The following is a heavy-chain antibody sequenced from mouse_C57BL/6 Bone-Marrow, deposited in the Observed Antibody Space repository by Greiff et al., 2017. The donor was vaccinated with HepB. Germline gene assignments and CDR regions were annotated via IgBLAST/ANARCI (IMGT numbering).Heavy chain of an antibody. D-gene: IGHD1-1*01. Sequence: EVKLVESEGGLVQPGSSMKLSCTASGFTFSDYHMAWVRQVPEKGLEWVANINYDGSSTYYLDSLKSRFIISRDNAKNILYLQMGSLKSEDTATYYCARGYYGSPRFDYWGQGTTLTVSS. V-gene: IGHV5-16*01. CDR3: ARGYYGSPRFDY. CDR2: INYDGSST. J-gene: IGHJ2*01. CDR1: GFTFSDYH.